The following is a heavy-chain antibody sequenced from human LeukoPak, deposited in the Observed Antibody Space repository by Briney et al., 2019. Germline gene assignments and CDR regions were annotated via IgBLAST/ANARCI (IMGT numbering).Heavy chain of an antibody. Sequence: GASVKVSCKASGYTFTSYGISWVRQAPGQGLEWMGWISAYNGNTNYAQKFQGRATMTTDTYTSTAYMELRSLRSDDTAVYYCAREGYCSGTTCDKPFDYWGQGTLVTVAS. J-gene: IGHJ4*02. CDR3: AREGYCSGTTCDKPFDY. V-gene: IGHV1-18*01. CDR2: ISAYNGNT. D-gene: IGHD2-2*01. CDR1: GYTFTSYG.